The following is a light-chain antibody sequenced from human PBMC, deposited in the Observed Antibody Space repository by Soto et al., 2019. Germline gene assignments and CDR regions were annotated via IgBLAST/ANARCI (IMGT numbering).Light chain of an antibody. CDR1: ESVGKY. V-gene: IGKV3D-15*01. Sequence: EIVMTQSPATLSLSPVERATLSGRASESVGKYSVWYQQKPGQAPRLLIYDASNRAPGIPTRFSGSGSGTEFTLTISSLQSEDFAVYYCQQYNNWPRTFGQGTRLEIK. CDR3: QQYNNWPRT. J-gene: IGKJ5*01. CDR2: DAS.